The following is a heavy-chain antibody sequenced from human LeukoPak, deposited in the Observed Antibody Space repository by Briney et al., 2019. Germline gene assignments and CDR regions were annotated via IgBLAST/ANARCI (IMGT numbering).Heavy chain of an antibody. V-gene: IGHV4-4*07. D-gene: IGHD3-10*01. CDR3: ARDQRAGATFDI. CDR2: IYTSGST. CDR1: GGSISSYY. Sequence: SETLSLTCTVSGGSISSYYWSWIRQPAGKGLEWIGRIYTSGSTNYDPSLKSRVTMSVDTSKNQFSLKLSSVTAADTAVYYCARDQRAGATFDIWGQGTMVTVSS. J-gene: IGHJ3*02.